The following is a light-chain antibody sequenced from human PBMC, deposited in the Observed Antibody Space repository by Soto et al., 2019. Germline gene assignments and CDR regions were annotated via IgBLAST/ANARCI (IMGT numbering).Light chain of an antibody. V-gene: IGLV2-14*01. CDR3: NSYTTSDTYV. J-gene: IGLJ1*01. CDR2: EVS. CDR1: SSDVGAYNY. Sequence: QSVLTQPASVSGSPGQSITISCTGTSSDVGAYNYVSWYQQHPGTAPKLMIYEVSNRPSGVSDRFSGSKSGNTASLTISGLQAEDEADYYCNSYTTSDTYVFGTGTKVTVL.